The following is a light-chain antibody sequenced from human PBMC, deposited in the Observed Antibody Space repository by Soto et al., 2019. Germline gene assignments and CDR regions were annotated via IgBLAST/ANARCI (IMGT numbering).Light chain of an antibody. V-gene: IGLV2-8*01. Sequence: QSVLTQPASLSGSPGQSITISCTGTSSDIGAYDYVSWFQQHPGKAPKLMIYEVNKRPSGVPDRFSGSKSGNTASLTVSGLQTEDEADYYCSSYEGTNNFLVFGGGTKLTVL. CDR1: SSDIGAYDY. CDR2: EVN. CDR3: SSYEGTNNFLV. J-gene: IGLJ2*01.